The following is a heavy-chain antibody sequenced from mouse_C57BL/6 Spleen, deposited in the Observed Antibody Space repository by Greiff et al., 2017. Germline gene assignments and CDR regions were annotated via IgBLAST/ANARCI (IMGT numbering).Heavy chain of an antibody. CDR2: ISNGGGST. CDR1: GFTFSDYY. Sequence: EVQGVESGGGLVQPGGSLKLSCAASGFTFSDYYLYWVRQTPEKRLEWVAYISNGGGSTYYPDTVKGRFTISRDNAKNTLYLQMSRLKSEDTAMYYCARHSPYSNYAMDDWGQGTSVTVSS. V-gene: IGHV5-12*01. CDR3: ARHSPYSNYAMDD. J-gene: IGHJ4*01. D-gene: IGHD2-5*01.